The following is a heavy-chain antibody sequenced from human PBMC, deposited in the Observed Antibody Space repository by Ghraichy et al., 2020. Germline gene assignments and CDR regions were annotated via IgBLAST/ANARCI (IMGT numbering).Heavy chain of an antibody. CDR2: IYYSGST. V-gene: IGHV4-39*07. CDR3: ARELAEQDDYVWGSYRYTGVSPNDY. D-gene: IGHD3-16*02. Sequence: SQTLSLTCTVSGGSISSSSYYWGWIRQPPGKGLEWIGSIYYSGSTYYNPSLKSRVTISVDTSKNQFSLKLSSVTAADTAVYYCARELAEQDDYVWGSYRYTGVSPNDYWGQGTLVTVSS. J-gene: IGHJ4*02. CDR1: GGSISSSSYY.